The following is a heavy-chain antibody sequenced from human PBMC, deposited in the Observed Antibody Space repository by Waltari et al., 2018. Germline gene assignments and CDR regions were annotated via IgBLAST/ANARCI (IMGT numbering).Heavy chain of an antibody. CDR1: GYSISSGYY. J-gene: IGHJ5*02. CDR3: ARGRAFDP. CDR2: ISQRGSS. V-gene: IGHV4-38-2*02. Sequence: QVQLQESGPGLVKPSETLSLTCTVSGYSISSGYYWGWIRQPPGKGLGWIGSISQRGSSSYNPSLKTRVTMSVETSKNQFSLKLSSVTAADTAVYYCARGRAFDPWSQGTLVTVSS.